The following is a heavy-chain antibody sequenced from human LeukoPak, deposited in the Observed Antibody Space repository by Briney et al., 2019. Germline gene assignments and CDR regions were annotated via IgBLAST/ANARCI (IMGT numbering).Heavy chain of an antibody. CDR1: GFIFNSYG. Sequence: GGSLRLSCAASGFIFNSYGMHWVRQAPGKGLQWVAVISYDGNTIHYADSVKGRFTISRDTSKNTLYLQMNSLRTEDTAVYYCARSGGLQKFDYWGQGTLVTVSS. CDR3: ARSGGLQKFDY. CDR2: ISYDGNTI. D-gene: IGHD4-11*01. J-gene: IGHJ4*02. V-gene: IGHV3-30*19.